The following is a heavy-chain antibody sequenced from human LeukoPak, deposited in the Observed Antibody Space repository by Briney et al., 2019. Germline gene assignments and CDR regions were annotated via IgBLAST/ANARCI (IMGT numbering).Heavy chain of an antibody. V-gene: IGHV4-39*07. CDR3: ARGFYDILTGRSPRAFNWFDP. J-gene: IGHJ5*02. CDR1: GGSISSSSYY. D-gene: IGHD3-9*01. Sequence: PSETLSLTCTVSGGSISSSSYYWGWIRQPPGKGLEWIGSIYYSGSTNYNPSLKSRVTISVDTSKNQFSLKLSSVTAADTAVYYCARGFYDILTGRSPRAFNWFDPWGQGTLVTVSS. CDR2: IYYSGST.